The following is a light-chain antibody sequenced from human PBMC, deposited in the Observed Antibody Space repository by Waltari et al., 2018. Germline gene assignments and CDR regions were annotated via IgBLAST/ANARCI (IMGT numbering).Light chain of an antibody. CDR3: QVWDSSSDQGM. CDR1: NIGSRS. Sequence: SYVLTQPPSVSVAPGKTARITCGGNNIGSRSVHWYQQKPGQAPVLVIYDDSDRPSGISERFSGSNSGNTATLTISRVEAGDEVDYSCQVWDSSSDQGMFGGGTKLTVL. J-gene: IGLJ3*02. CDR2: DDS. V-gene: IGLV3-21*04.